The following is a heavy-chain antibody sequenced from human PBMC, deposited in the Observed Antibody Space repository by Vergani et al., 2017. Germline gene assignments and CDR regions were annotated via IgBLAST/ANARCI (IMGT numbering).Heavy chain of an antibody. D-gene: IGHD3-3*01. CDR1: GYTFTGYY. Sequence: QVQLVQSGAEVKKPGASVKVSCKASGYTFTGYYMHWVRQAPGQGLEWMGWINPNSGGTNYAQKFQGRVTITRDTSASTAYMELSSLRSEDTAVYYCARSYDFWSGYSYYYYYMDVWGKGTTVTVSS. CDR3: ARSYDFWSGYSYYYYYMDV. V-gene: IGHV1-2*02. CDR2: INPNSGGT. J-gene: IGHJ6*03.